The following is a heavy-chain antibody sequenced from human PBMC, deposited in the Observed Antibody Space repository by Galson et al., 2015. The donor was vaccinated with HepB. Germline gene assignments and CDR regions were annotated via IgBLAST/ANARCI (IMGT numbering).Heavy chain of an antibody. J-gene: IGHJ5*02. V-gene: IGHV3-30-3*01. Sequence: SLRLSCAASGFTFSSYAMHWVRQAPGKGLEWVAVISYDGSNKYYADSVKGRFTISRDNSKNTLYLQMNSLRAEDTAVYYCARGGYSGYDEDWFDPWGQGTLVTVSS. CDR1: GFTFSSYA. CDR3: ARGGYSGYDEDWFDP. CDR2: ISYDGSNK. D-gene: IGHD5-12*01.